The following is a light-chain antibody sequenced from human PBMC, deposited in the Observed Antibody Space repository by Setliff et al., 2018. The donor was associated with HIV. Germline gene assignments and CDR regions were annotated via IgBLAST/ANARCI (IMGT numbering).Light chain of an antibody. CDR3: CSNTGSNTYV. CDR2: QAT. V-gene: IGLV2-23*01. Sequence: QSVLTQPASVSGSPGQSITISCTGTSSGIGRYNLVSWSQQYPGKAPKLMIYQATKLPSGVSNRFSGSKSGNTASLTISGLQAEDEADYYCCSNTGSNTYVFGSGTKVPS. CDR1: SSGIGRYNL. J-gene: IGLJ1*01.